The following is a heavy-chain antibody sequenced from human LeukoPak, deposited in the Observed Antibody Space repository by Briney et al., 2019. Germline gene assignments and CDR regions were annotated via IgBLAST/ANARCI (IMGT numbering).Heavy chain of an antibody. CDR1: TDATNTYY. CDR3: ARRKPGSGWWLDAFDI. V-gene: IGHV4-59*01. J-gene: IGHJ3*02. D-gene: IGHD6-19*01. Sequence: SETLSLTCSVSTDATNTYYWSWIRQSPGKGLEWIGHIYQTGSTNYNPSLKSRVTISVDTSKNKFSPRLCSVTAADTAVYYCARRKPGSGWWLDAFDIWGQGTMVTVSS. CDR2: IYQTGST.